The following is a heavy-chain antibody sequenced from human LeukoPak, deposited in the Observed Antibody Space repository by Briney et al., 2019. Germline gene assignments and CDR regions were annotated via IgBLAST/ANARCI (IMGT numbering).Heavy chain of an antibody. CDR2: IYYSGST. CDR1: GGSISSSSYY. D-gene: IGHD3-10*01. V-gene: IGHV4-39*07. J-gene: IGHJ4*02. CDR3: ARSVSQLLWFGVFTYYFDY. Sequence: SETLSLTCTVSGGSISSSSYYWGWIRQPPGKGLEWIGSIYYSGSTNYNPSLKSRVTMSVDTSKNQFSLKLSSVTAADTAVYYCARSVSQLLWFGVFTYYFDYWGQGTLVTVSS.